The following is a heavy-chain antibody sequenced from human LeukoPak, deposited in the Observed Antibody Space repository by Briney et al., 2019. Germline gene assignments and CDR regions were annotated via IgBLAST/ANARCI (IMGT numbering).Heavy chain of an antibody. J-gene: IGHJ4*02. CDR3: AKVGAAGIAVVLVDY. CDR1: GFTFSSYA. D-gene: IGHD6-19*01. CDR2: ISDSGDIT. Sequence: GGSLRLSCAASGFTFSSYAMSWVRQAPGKGLEWVSVISDSGDITCYADSVKGRFTISRDNSKNTLYLQMNSLRAEDTAVYYCAKVGAAGIAVVLVDYWGQGTLVTVSS. V-gene: IGHV3-23*01.